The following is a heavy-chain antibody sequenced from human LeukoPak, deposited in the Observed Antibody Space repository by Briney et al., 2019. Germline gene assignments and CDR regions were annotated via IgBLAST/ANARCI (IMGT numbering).Heavy chain of an antibody. V-gene: IGHV4-34*01. CDR2: INHSGST. J-gene: IGHJ5*02. D-gene: IGHD1-14*01. Sequence: SETLSLTCAVYGGSFSGYYWSWIRQPPGKGLEWIGEINHSGSTNYNPPLKSRVTISVDTSKNQFSLKLSPVTAADTAVYYCARGLPLRAYNWFDPWGQGTLVTVSS. CDR3: ARGLPLRAYNWFDP. CDR1: GGSFSGYY.